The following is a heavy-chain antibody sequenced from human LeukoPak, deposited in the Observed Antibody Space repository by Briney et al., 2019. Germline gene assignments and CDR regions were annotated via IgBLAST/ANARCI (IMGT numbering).Heavy chain of an antibody. Sequence: GTSVKVSCKASGFTFSNSAIQWVRQARGQRLEWIGWIIVGSGKTHYAQNLQERITITRDMSTNTAYMELSSPRSDDTAVYYCAAELYSGSYGRCCSFAFWGQGSQVTVSS. CDR1: GFTFSNSA. CDR3: AAELYSGSYGRCCSFAF. CDR2: IIVGSGKT. J-gene: IGHJ4*02. D-gene: IGHD1-26*01. V-gene: IGHV1-58*02.